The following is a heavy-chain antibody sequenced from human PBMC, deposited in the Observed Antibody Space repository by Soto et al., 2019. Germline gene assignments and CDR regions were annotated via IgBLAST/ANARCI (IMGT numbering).Heavy chain of an antibody. CDR1: GGSISSGTYY. Sequence: QVQLQEAGPGLVRPLQTLSLTCTVSGGSISSGTYYWSWIRQFPGKGLEWIGYIYHSGITYYNPSLKSRVTMSIDTSRNQFSLRVSSVTAADTAVYSCATCLGDDYVWGSYRYRYVDFWGPGILVTVSS. V-gene: IGHV4-31*03. CDR3: ATCLGDDYVWGSYRYRYVDF. J-gene: IGHJ4*02. CDR2: IYHSGIT. D-gene: IGHD3-16*02.